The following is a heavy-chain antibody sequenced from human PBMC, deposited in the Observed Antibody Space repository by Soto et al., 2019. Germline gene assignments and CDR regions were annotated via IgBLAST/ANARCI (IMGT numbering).Heavy chain of an antibody. CDR3: AKDRAAVAPRVRFDP. D-gene: IGHD6-19*01. J-gene: IGHJ5*02. V-gene: IGHV3-23*01. Sequence: GGSLRLSCAASGFTFSSYAMHWVRQAPGKGLEWVSSITGSGDNTYYADSVKGRFTISRDNSKNTLFLQMNSLRAEDTAVYYCAKDRAAVAPRVRFDPWGQGTLVTVSS. CDR2: ITGSGDNT. CDR1: GFTFSSYA.